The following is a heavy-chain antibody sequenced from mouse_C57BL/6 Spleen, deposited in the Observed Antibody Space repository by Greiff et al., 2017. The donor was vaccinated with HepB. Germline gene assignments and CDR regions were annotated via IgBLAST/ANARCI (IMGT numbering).Heavy chain of an antibody. D-gene: IGHD2-2*01. V-gene: IGHV14-1*01. CDR1: GFNIKDYY. CDR3: TPYGYDGGAMDY. J-gene: IGHJ4*01. Sequence: VQLQQSGAELVRPGASVKLSCTASGFNIKDYYMHWVKQRPEQGLEWIGRIDPEDGDTEYAPKFQGKATMTADTSSNTAYLQLSSLTSEDTAVYYCTPYGYDGGAMDYWGQGTSVTVSS. CDR2: IDPEDGDT.